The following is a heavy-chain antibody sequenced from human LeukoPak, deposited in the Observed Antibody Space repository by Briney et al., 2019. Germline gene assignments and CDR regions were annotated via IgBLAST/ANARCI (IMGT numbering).Heavy chain of an antibody. Sequence: PSETLSLTCTVSDGSLSSHYWSWIRQPAGKGLEWIGRTFPSGNTNYNPSLRRRVTMSRDTSKNQFSLKLNSVTAADTAVYYCARQAKAVVQYIDFDFWGQGTLVTVSS. CDR1: DGSLSSHY. V-gene: IGHV4-4*07. D-gene: IGHD2-21*01. CDR2: TFPSGNT. CDR3: ARQAKAVVQYIDFDF. J-gene: IGHJ4*02.